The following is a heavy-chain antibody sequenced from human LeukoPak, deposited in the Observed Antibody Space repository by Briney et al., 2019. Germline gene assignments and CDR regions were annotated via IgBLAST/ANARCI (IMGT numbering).Heavy chain of an antibody. V-gene: IGHV6-1*01. CDR1: GDSVSTNSAA. J-gene: IGHJ4*02. Sequence: SQTLSLTCAISGDSVSTNSAAWNWIRQSPSRGLEWLGRAYYRSKWYNEYAVSVRSRITIDADTSKNQFSVHLNSVTPEDTAVYYCARELWGFDYWGQGTLVTVSS. CDR3: ARELWGFDY. CDR2: AYYRSKWYN. D-gene: IGHD7-27*01.